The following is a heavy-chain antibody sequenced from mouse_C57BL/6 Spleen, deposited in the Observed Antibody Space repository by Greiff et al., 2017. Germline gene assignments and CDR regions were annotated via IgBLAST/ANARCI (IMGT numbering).Heavy chain of an antibody. D-gene: IGHD2-3*01. J-gene: IGHJ2*01. CDR1: GYTFTSYG. Sequence: VQLQQSGAELARPGASVKLSCKASGYTFTSYGISWVKQRTGQGLEWIGEIYPRSGNTYYNEKFKGKATLTADKSSSTAYMELRSLTSEDSAVYFCARGDGYWGYWGQGTTLTVAS. CDR2: IYPRSGNT. CDR3: ARGDGYWGY. V-gene: IGHV1-81*01.